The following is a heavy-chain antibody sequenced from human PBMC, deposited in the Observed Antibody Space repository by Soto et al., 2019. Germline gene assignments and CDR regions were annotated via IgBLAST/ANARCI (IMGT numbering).Heavy chain of an antibody. J-gene: IGHJ4*02. CDR2: ISGAGGST. D-gene: IGHD3-22*01. CDR1: GFTFTNCA. V-gene: IGHV3-23*01. Sequence: GGSLRLSCAASGFTFTNCAMTWVRQAPGKGLEWVSTISGAGGSTYYADSVKGRFTISRDNSENTLYLQMNSLRAEDTAVYYCAKHWDSSGYHYFDYWGQGTLVTVSS. CDR3: AKHWDSSGYHYFDY.